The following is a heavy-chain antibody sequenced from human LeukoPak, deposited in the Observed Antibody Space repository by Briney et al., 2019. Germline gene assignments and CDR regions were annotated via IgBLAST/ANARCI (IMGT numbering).Heavy chain of an antibody. CDR2: IKQDGSEK. CDR3: ARVSVGATTDFDY. D-gene: IGHD1-26*01. V-gene: IGHV3-7*01. Sequence: GGSLRLSCAASGFTLSSYSMNWVRQAPGKGLEWVANIKQDGSEKYYVDSVKGRFTISRDNAKNSLYLQMNSLRAEDTAVYYCARVSVGATTDFDYWGQGTLVTVSS. J-gene: IGHJ4*02. CDR1: GFTLSSYS.